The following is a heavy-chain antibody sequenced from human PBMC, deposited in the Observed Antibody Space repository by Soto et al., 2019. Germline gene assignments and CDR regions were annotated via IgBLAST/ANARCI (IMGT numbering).Heavy chain of an antibody. Sequence: QLHLVQSGAEVKKPGASVKVSCTASGYTFTSFGVSWVRQVPGQGLEWMGWISGYNGDTDYAQKFQGRVTMTTDRYTSTGCMEVTSLRSDDTAVYYCARDKPQQIVGYNYYYGMDVWGQGTTVTVSS. D-gene: IGHD6-6*01. CDR1: GYTFTSFG. CDR2: ISGYNGDT. V-gene: IGHV1-18*04. CDR3: ARDKPQQIVGYNYYYGMDV. J-gene: IGHJ6*02.